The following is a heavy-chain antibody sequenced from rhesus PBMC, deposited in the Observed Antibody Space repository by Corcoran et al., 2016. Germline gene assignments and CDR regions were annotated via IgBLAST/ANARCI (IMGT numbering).Heavy chain of an antibody. D-gene: IGHD6-31*01. Sequence: QVQLVQSGAEGKKPGASVKVSCKASGFTFGSYAISWVRQALGQGLEGMGVIIPLVGITNYAEKFQGRVTITADTSPSTAYLELSRLRSEDTAVYYCASSAGAPAVCYGLDSWGQGVVVTVSS. CDR1: GFTFGSYA. J-gene: IGHJ6*01. V-gene: IGHV1-198*02. CDR2: IIPLVGIT. CDR3: ASSAGAPAVCYGLDS.